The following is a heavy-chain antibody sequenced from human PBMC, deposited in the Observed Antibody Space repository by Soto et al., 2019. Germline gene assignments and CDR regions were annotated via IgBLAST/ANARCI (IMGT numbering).Heavy chain of an antibody. D-gene: IGHD3-9*01. CDR3: AKDEVLRYFDWLSYAFDI. V-gene: IGHV3-23*01. CDR1: GFTFSSYA. CDR2: ISGSGGST. Sequence: EVQLLESGGGLVQPGGSLRLSCAASGFTFSSYAMSWVRQAPGKGLEWVSAISGSGGSTYYADSVKGRFTISRDNSKKTMYLQMNSLRAEDTAVYYCAKDEVLRYFDWLSYAFDIWGQGTMVTVSS. J-gene: IGHJ3*02.